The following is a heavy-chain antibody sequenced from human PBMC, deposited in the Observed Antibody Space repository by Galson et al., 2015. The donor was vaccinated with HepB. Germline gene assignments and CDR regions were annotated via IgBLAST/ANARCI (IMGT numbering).Heavy chain of an antibody. CDR2: IYPGDSDT. V-gene: IGHV5-51*01. CDR3: ARQRAESRPTSAAGSGNYYYMDV. D-gene: IGHD2-2*01. J-gene: IGHJ6*03. Sequence: QSGAEVKKPGESLKISCKGSGYSFTSYWIGWVRQMPGKGLEWMGIIYPGDSDTRYSPPFQGQVTISADKSISTAYLQWSSLKASDTAMYYCARQRAESRPTSAAGSGNYYYMDVWGKGTTVTVSS. CDR1: GYSFTSYW.